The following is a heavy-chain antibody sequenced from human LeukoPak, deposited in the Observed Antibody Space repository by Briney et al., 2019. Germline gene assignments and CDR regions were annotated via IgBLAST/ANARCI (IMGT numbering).Heavy chain of an antibody. CDR3: ARGGGYCSSTSCYRMDV. CDR1: GGSISSGGYY. V-gene: IGHV4-30-2*01. D-gene: IGHD2-2*01. J-gene: IGHJ6*03. CDR2: IYHSGST. Sequence: SQILSLTCTVSGGSISSGGYYWSWIRQPPGKGLEWIVYIYHSGSTYYNPSLKSRVTISVDRSKNQFSLKLSSVTAADTAVYYCARGGGYCSSTSCYRMDVWGKGTTVTVSS.